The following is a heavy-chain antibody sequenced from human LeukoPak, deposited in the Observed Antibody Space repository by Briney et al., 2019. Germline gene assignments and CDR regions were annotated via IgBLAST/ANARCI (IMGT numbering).Heavy chain of an antibody. V-gene: IGHV3-23*01. CDR3: AKDLLYRPGNAFDI. Sequence: GGSLRLSCAASGFTFSSYAMSWVRQAPGKGLEWVSAISGSGDSTYYADSVRGRFTISRDNSKNTLYLQMNSLRAEDTAVYYCAKDLLYRPGNAFDIWGQGTMVTVSS. CDR2: ISGSGDST. D-gene: IGHD2-8*01. CDR1: GFTFSSYA. J-gene: IGHJ3*02.